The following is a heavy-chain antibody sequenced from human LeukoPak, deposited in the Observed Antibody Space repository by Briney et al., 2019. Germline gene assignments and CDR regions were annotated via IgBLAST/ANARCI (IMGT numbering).Heavy chain of an antibody. CDR2: INHSGST. J-gene: IGHJ4*02. D-gene: IGHD3-10*01. CDR1: GGSFSGDY. Sequence: SETLSLTCAVYGGSFSGDYWSWIRQPPGKGLEWIGEINHSGSTNYNPSLKSRVTISVDTSKNQFSLTLSSVTAADTAVYYCAGRAQLRGSCYSRGGQGTLVTVSS. V-gene: IGHV4-34*01. CDR3: AGRAQLRGSCYSR.